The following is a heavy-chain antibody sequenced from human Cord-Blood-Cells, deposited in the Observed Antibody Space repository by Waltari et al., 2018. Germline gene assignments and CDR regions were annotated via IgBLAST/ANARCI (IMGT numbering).Heavy chain of an antibody. CDR2: IYHSGST. D-gene: IGHD3-10*01. J-gene: IGHJ4*02. CDR1: GYSISSGYY. V-gene: IGHV4-38-2*01. CDR3: ARSPVSPPVY. Sequence: QVQLQESGAGLVKPSETLSLTCAVSGYSISSGYYWGWIRQPPGKGLEWIGSIYHSGSTYYNPSLKSRVTISVDTSKNQFSLKLSSVTAADTAVYYCARSPVSPPVYWGQGTLVTVSS.